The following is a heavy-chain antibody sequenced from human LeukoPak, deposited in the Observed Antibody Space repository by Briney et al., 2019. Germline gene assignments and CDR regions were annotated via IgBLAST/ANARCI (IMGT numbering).Heavy chain of an antibody. D-gene: IGHD5-18*01. J-gene: IGHJ4*02. CDR3: ARYNYGAFDQ. CDR2: ISSSGNTI. CDR1: GFTFSDHY. V-gene: IGHV3-11*04. Sequence: GGSLRLSCAASGFTFSDHYMIWIRQAPGKGLEWVSYISSSGNTIYYADSVKGRFTISRDNTKSSLYMQMNSLRAEGTAVYYCARYNYGAFDQWGQGTLVTVSS.